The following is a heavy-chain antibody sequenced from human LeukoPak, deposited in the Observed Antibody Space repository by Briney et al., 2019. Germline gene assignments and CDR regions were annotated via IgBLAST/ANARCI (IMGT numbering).Heavy chain of an antibody. CDR2: IWYDGSKK. CDR1: GFTFSSYG. V-gene: IGHV3-33*06. CDR3: AKRPAAVRGVIPYVDY. J-gene: IGHJ4*02. D-gene: IGHD3-10*02. Sequence: GGSLRLSCAAAGFTFSSYGMHWVRQAPGKGLEWVAVIWYDGSKKDYVDSVKGRFTISRDNSKNTLFLQMNSLRAEDTAIYYCAKRPAAVRGVIPYVDYWGQGTLVTVSS.